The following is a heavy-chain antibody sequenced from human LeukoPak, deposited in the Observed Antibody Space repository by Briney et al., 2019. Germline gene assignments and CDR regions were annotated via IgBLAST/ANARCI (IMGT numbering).Heavy chain of an antibody. J-gene: IGHJ4*02. D-gene: IGHD2-21*02. V-gene: IGHV3-33*01. Sequence: PGRSLRLSCAASGFSFSTYGMHWVRQAPGEGLEWVAVAYGDGSNKFYADSVKGRFTISKDISKSTLYVQMDNLRAEDTALYYCATGGGHYYDHWGQGTLVTVSS. CDR3: ATGGGHYYDH. CDR2: AYGDGSNK. CDR1: GFSFSTYG.